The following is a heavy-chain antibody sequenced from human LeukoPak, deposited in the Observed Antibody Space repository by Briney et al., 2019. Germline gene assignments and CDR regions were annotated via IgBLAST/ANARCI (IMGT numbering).Heavy chain of an antibody. CDR1: GLTFSSHW. CDR3: ARGGAGYYYYYGMDV. Sequence: GGSLRLSCAASGLTFSSHWMHWVRQAPGKGLEWVSSISSSSSYIYYADSVKGRFTISRDNAKNSLYLQMNSLRAEDTAVYYCARGGAGYYYYYGMDVWGQGTTVTVSS. J-gene: IGHJ6*02. V-gene: IGHV3-21*01. D-gene: IGHD5-12*01. CDR2: ISSSSSYI.